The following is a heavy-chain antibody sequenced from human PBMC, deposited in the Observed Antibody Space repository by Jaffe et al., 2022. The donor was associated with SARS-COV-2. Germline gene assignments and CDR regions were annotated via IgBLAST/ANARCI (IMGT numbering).Heavy chain of an antibody. CDR3: AKGEGEGGYQLKVYYYYGMDV. D-gene: IGHD2-2*01. V-gene: IGHV3-23*01. CDR2: ISGSGGST. CDR1: GFTFSSYA. J-gene: IGHJ6*02. Sequence: EVQLLESGGGLVQPGGSLRLSCAASGFTFSSYAMSWVRQAPGKGLEWVSAISGSGGSTYYADSVKGRFTISRDNSKNTLYLQMNSLRAEDTAVYYCAKGEGEGGYQLKVYYYYGMDVWGQGTTVTVSS.